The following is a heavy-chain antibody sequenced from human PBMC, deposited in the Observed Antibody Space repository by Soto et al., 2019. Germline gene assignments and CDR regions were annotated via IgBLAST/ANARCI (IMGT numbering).Heavy chain of an antibody. D-gene: IGHD2-15*01. V-gene: IGHV1-18*01. CDR1: CYTFTSYG. Sequence: ASVKVSCKASCYTFTSYGISWVRQAPGQGLEWMGWISAYNGNTNYAQKLQGRVTMTTDTSTSTAYMELRSLRSDDTAVYYCARDLCSGGSCYFDYWGQGTLVTVSS. CDR2: ISAYNGNT. J-gene: IGHJ4*02. CDR3: ARDLCSGGSCYFDY.